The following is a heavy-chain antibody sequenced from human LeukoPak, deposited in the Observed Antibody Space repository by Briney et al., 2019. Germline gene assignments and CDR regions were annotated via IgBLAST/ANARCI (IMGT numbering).Heavy chain of an antibody. Sequence: GGSLRLSCAASGFAFSDYSMNWVRQAPGKGLEWVANIRGSGSGMGSGNYYAGSVKGRFTISRDNAKNSLYLQMNSLRAEDTAVYYCARVSIYCSSTSCPPPGAFDIWGQGTMVTVSS. V-gene: IGHV3-21*05. D-gene: IGHD2-2*01. J-gene: IGHJ3*02. CDR3: ARVSIYCSSTSCPPPGAFDI. CDR1: GFAFSDYS. CDR2: IRGSGSGM.